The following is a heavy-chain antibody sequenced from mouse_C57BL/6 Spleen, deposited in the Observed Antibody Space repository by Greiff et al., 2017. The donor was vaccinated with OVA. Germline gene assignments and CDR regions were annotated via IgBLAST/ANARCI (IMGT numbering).Heavy chain of an antibody. Sequence: QVQLQQSGAELVRPGTSVKMSCKASGYTFTNYWIGWAKQRPGHGLEWIGDIYPGGGYTNYNEKFKGKATLTEDKSSSTSYMQFSSMTAEDSVIYYCARVYSNYWYFDVWGTGPTVTVSS. D-gene: IGHD2-5*01. CDR3: ARVYSNYWYFDV. CDR1: GYTFTNYW. CDR2: IYPGGGYT. J-gene: IGHJ1*03. V-gene: IGHV1-63*01.